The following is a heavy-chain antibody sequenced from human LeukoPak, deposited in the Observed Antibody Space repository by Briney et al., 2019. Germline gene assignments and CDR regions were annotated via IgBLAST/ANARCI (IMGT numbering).Heavy chain of an antibody. V-gene: IGHV1-58*02. CDR1: GFTFTSSA. J-gene: IGHJ4*02. CDR3: AAEGMVRGVEY. D-gene: IGHD3-10*01. CDR2: IVVGSGNT. Sequence: GAAVKVSCKASGFTFTSSAMQWVRQARGQRLEWIGWIVVGSGNTNYAQKFQERVTITRDMSTSTAYMELSSLRSEDTAVYYCAAEGMVRGVEYWGQGTRVTLSS.